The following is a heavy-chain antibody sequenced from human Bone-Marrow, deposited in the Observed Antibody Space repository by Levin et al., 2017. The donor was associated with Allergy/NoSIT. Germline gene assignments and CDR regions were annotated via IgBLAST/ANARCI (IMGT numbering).Heavy chain of an antibody. J-gene: IGHJ4*02. D-gene: IGHD1-26*01. V-gene: IGHV4-4*07. Sequence: SETLSLTCSVSGGSMSTYYWCWIRQPAGKGLEWIGRISTSGSTNYNPSLKSRVTISVDMSKKQFSLKVNSVTAADTAVYYCARAGAFSGIYALDHRGQGTLVSVSS. CDR2: ISTSGST. CDR3: ARAGAFSGIYALDH. CDR1: GGSMSTYY.